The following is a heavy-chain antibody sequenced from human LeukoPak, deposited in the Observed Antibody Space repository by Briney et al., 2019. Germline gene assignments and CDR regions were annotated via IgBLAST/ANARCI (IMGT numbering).Heavy chain of an antibody. J-gene: IGHJ5*02. CDR3: ARHMLHMGA. D-gene: IGHD2-21*01. V-gene: IGHV4-39*01. CDR1: GGSISSSSYY. Sequence: PSETLSLTCTVSGGSISSSSYYWGWIRQPPGKGLEWIGSIYYSGSTYYNPSLKSRVTISVDTFKNQFSLKLSSVTAAHTAVYYCARHMLHMGAWGQGTLVTVSS. CDR2: IYYSGST.